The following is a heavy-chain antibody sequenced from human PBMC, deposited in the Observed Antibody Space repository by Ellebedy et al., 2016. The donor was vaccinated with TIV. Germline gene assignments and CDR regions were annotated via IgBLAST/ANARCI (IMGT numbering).Heavy chain of an antibody. V-gene: IGHV4-4*07. Sequence: MPGGSLRLSCTVSGGSISSYYWSWIRQPAGKGLEWIGRIYTSGSTNYNPSLKSRVTMSVDTSKNQFSLKLSSVTAADTAVYYCAREMMTTVWFDPWGQGTLVTVSS. CDR3: AREMMTTVWFDP. CDR1: GGSISSYY. D-gene: IGHD4-17*01. J-gene: IGHJ5*02. CDR2: IYTSGST.